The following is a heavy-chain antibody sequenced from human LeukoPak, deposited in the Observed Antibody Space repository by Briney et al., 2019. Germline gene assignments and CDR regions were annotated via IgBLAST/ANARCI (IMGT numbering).Heavy chain of an antibody. J-gene: IGHJ4*02. CDR2: IYTSGST. CDR1: GGSISSYY. Sequence: PSETLSLTCTVSGGSISSYYWSWIRQPAGKGLEWIGRIYTSGSTNYNPSLKSRVTMSVDTSKNQFSLKLSSVTAADTAVYYCARVGTDFWSGYTPYFDSWGQGTLVTVSS. D-gene: IGHD3-3*01. V-gene: IGHV4-4*07. CDR3: ARVGTDFWSGYTPYFDS.